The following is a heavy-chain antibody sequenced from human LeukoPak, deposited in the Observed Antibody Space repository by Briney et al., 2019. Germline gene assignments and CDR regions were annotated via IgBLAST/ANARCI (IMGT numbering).Heavy chain of an antibody. CDR3: ARSSSSWTGWFDP. D-gene: IGHD6-13*01. CDR2: ISSSGSTI. V-gene: IGHV3-11*04. CDR1: GFTFSDYY. Sequence: GGSLRLSCAASGFTFSDYYMSWIRQAPGKGLEWVSYISSSGSTIYYADSVKGRFTISRDNSKNTLYLQMGSLRAEDMAVYYCARSSSSWTGWFDPWGQGTLVTVSS. J-gene: IGHJ5*02.